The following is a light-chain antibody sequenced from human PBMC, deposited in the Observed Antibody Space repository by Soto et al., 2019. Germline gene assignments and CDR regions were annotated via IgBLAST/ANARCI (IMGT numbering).Light chain of an antibody. CDR3: QQYNSYPRT. V-gene: IGKV1-8*01. Sequence: AIRMTQAPSSFSASTGARVTITCRASQGISSYLAWYQQKPGKAPKPLIYAASTLQSGVPSRFSGSGSGTDFTLTISCLQSEDFATYYCQQYNSYPRTFGQGTKVDI. CDR1: QGISSY. CDR2: AAS. J-gene: IGKJ1*01.